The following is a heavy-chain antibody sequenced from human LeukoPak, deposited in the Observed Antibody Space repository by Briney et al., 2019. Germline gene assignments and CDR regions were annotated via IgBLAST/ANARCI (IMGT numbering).Heavy chain of an antibody. CDR1: GGSISSSNW. CDR3: ARWGYYYDSSVNAFDI. D-gene: IGHD3-22*01. V-gene: IGHV4-4*02. J-gene: IGHJ3*02. CDR2: IYHSGST. Sequence: SGTLSLTCAVSGGSISSSNWWSWVRQPPGKGLEWIGEIYHSGSTNHNPSLRSRVTISVDKSKNQFSLKLSSVTAADTAVYYCARWGYYYDSSVNAFDIWGQGTMVTVSS.